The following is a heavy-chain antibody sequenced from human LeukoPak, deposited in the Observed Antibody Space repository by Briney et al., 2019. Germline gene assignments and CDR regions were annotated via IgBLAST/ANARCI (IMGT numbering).Heavy chain of an antibody. CDR1: GFTFNTYE. V-gene: IGHV3-48*03. CDR2: ISSSGSTI. D-gene: IGHD2-2*01. CDR3: ARDARYCSGTACYVGSYYYYGMDV. Sequence: GGSLRLSCAASGFTFNTYEMNWVRLAPGKGLEWVSYISSSGSTIYYPDSVKGRFTVSRDNPKNSVYLHMNSLRAEDTAVYYCARDARYCSGTACYVGSYYYYGMDVWGKGTTVTVSS. J-gene: IGHJ6*04.